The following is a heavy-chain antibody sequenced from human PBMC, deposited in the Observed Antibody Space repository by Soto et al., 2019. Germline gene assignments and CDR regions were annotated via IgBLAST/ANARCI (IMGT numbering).Heavy chain of an antibody. D-gene: IGHD2-15*01. CDR1: GGSFSGYY. J-gene: IGHJ6*02. Sequence: KTSETLSLTCAVYGGSFSGYYWSWIRQPPGKGLEWIGEINHSGSTNYNPSLKSRVTISVDTSKNQFSLKLSSVTAADTAVYYCARRVAGRFYYYYYGMDVWGQGTTVTVSS. CDR3: ARRVAGRFYYYYYGMDV. CDR2: INHSGST. V-gene: IGHV4-34*01.